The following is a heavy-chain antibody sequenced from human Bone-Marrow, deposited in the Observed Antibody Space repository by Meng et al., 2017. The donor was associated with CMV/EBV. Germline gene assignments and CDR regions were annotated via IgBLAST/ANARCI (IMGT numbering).Heavy chain of an antibody. CDR2: IYYSGST. CDR1: GGSISSSIYY. J-gene: IGHJ4*02. V-gene: IGHV4-39*01. Sequence: SETLSLTCTVSGGSISSSIYYWGWIRQPPGKGLEWIGSIYYSGSTYYNPSLKSRVTISVDTSKNQFSLKLSSVTAADTAVYYCARQSHIVVVPAAIDYWGQGSLVNVDS. CDR3: ARQSHIVVVPAAIDY. D-gene: IGHD2-2*01.